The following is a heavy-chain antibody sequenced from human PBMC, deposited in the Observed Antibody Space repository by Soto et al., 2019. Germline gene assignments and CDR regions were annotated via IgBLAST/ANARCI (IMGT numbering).Heavy chain of an antibody. CDR3: ARAAKNQPYGAPGY. CDR1: GYTFTSYG. V-gene: IGHV1-18*01. J-gene: IGHJ4*02. CDR2: ISAYNGNT. Sequence: GASVKVSCKASGYTFTSYGISWVRQAPGQGLEWMGWISAYNGNTNYAQKLQGRVTMTTDTSTSTAYMELSSLRSEDTAVYYCARAAKNQPYGAPGYWGQGTLVTVSS. D-gene: IGHD2-8*02.